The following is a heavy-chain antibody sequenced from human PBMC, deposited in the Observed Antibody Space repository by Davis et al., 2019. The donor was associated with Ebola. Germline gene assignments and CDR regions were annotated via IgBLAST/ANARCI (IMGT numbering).Heavy chain of an antibody. V-gene: IGHV4-34*01. J-gene: IGHJ4*02. CDR1: GGSFSGYY. D-gene: IGHD3-9*01. CDR2: INHSGST. Sequence: GSLRLSCAVYGGSFSGYYWSWIRQPPGKGLEWIGEINHSGSTNYNPSLKSRVTISVDTSKNQFSLKLSSVTAADTAIYYCARDAFSLSRYDTEDHWGQGTLVTVSS. CDR3: ARDAFSLSRYDTEDH.